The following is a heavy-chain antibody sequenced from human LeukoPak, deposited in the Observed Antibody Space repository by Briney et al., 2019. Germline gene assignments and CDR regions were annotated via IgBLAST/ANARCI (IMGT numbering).Heavy chain of an antibody. D-gene: IGHD2-21*01. CDR3: ARLIIYCGGDCHTFDY. Sequence: PSETLSLTCAVSGYSLSSGYYWGWIRQPPGKGLEWIGSIYHSGSTYYNPSLKSRVTISVDTSKNQFSLKLSSVTAADTAVYYCARLIIYCGGDCHTFDYWGQGTLVTVSS. CDR1: GYSLSSGYY. J-gene: IGHJ4*02. V-gene: IGHV4-38-2*01. CDR2: IYHSGST.